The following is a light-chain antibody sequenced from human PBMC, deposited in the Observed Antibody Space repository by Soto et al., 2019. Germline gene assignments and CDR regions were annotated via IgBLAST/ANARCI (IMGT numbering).Light chain of an antibody. CDR2: GAS. CDR1: QSVSSSY. J-gene: IGKJ1*01. CDR3: QQYGSSEWT. Sequence: EIVLTQSPGTLSLSPGERATLSCRASQSVSSSYLAWYQQKPGQSTRLLIYGASSRATGIPDRFSGSGSGTDFTLTISRLEPEDFAVYYCQQYGSSEWTFGQETKVEIK. V-gene: IGKV3-20*01.